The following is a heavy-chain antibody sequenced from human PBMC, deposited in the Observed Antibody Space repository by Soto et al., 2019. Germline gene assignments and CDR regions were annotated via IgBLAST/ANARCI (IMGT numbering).Heavy chain of an antibody. D-gene: IGHD5-18*01. Sequence: HPGGSLRLSCAASGFTSSSYAMHWVRQARGKGLEWVAVISYEGSNKYYADSVKGRFIISRDNSKSTLYLQMNSLRAEDTAVYYCASEWRHDGLDYWGQGTLVTVSS. V-gene: IGHV3-30-3*01. CDR1: GFTSSSYA. J-gene: IGHJ4*02. CDR3: ASEWRHDGLDY. CDR2: ISYEGSNK.